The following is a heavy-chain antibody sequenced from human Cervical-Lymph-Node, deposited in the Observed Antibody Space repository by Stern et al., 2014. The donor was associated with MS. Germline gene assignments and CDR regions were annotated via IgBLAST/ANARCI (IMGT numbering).Heavy chain of an antibody. CDR3: ARGGGDSSGHYFDY. J-gene: IGHJ4*02. CDR1: GGSISSYY. D-gene: IGHD3-22*01. V-gene: IGHV4-59*01. Sequence: QVQLQESGPGLVKPSETLSLTCTVSGGSISSYYWSWIRQPPGKGLEWIGYIYYSGSTNYNPSLKSRVTISVDTSKNQFSLKLSSVTAADTAVYYCARGGGDSSGHYFDYWGQGTLVTVSS. CDR2: IYYSGST.